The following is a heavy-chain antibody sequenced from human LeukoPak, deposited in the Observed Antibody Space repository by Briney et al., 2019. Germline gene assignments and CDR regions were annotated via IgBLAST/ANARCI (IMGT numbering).Heavy chain of an antibody. CDR3: ASEEVGPRQHLTYFDY. CDR2: INPNSGGT. V-gene: IGHV1-2*02. D-gene: IGHD6-13*01. J-gene: IGHJ4*02. Sequence: ASVKVSFKASGYTFTAYYMHWVRRPPGQGLEWMGWINPNSGGTKYAQKFQARVTMTRDTSISTAYMELSRLTSDDSAVYYCASEEVGPRQHLTYFDYWGQGTLVTGS. CDR1: GYTFTAYY.